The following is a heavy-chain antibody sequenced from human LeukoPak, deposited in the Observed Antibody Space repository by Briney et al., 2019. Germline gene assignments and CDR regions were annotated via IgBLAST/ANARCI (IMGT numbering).Heavy chain of an antibody. V-gene: IGHV6-1*01. CDR1: GDSVSRNSAA. CDR2: TYYRSKWYN. J-gene: IGHJ5*02. CDR3: GRGDGDRDGYNFWFDP. D-gene: IGHD5-24*01. Sequence: SQTLSLTCAISGDSVSRNSAAWNWIRQSPSRGLEWLGRTYYRSKWYNDYAVSVESRITINPDTSKNPFYLQLNSLTPVHPAVFYCGRGDGDRDGYNFWFDPWGQGTLVTVSS.